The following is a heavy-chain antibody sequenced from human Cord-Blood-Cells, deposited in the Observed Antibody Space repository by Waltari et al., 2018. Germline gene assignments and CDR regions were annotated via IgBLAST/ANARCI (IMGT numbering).Heavy chain of an antibody. J-gene: IGHJ2*01. V-gene: IGHV3-48*03. CDR1: GFTSSSYE. CDR2: ISSSGSTI. D-gene: IGHD2-15*01. CDR3: ARGGYCSGGSCYYWYFDL. Sequence: EVQLVESGGGLVQPGGSLRLSCAASGFTSSSYEMNWVRQAPGKGLEWVSYISSSGSTIYYADSVKGRFTISRDNAKNSLYLQMNSLRAEDTAVYYCARGGYCSGGSCYYWYFDLWGRGTLVTVSS.